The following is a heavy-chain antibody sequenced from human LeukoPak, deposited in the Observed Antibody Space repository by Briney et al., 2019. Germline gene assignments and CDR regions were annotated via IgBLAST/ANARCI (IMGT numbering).Heavy chain of an antibody. Sequence: PGGSLRLSCAASGFTFSNYGMHWVRQAPGKGLEWVAFIRYDGSNKYYVDSMKGRFTISRDNSKCTLYPQMNSLSAEDTAVYYCAKERAQYTYGPYYFDYWGQGTLVTVSS. CDR1: GFTFSNYG. J-gene: IGHJ4*02. D-gene: IGHD5-18*01. V-gene: IGHV3-30*02. CDR2: IRYDGSNK. CDR3: AKERAQYTYGPYYFDY.